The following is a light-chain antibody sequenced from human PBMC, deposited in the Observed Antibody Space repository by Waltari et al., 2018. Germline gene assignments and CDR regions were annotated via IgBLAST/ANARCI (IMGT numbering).Light chain of an antibody. CDR3: QHYYDNPYS. CDR2: AAS. V-gene: IGKV1-6*01. CDR1: HNIYSN. J-gene: IGKJ2*03. Sequence: IQMNQSPSALSASVGDRVTISCRASHNIYSNLAWYQQKPGKAPKLLIYAASSLQSGIPSRFSGSGSGTDFTLTISSLQSEDSATYYCQHYYDNPYSFGQGTKVEIK.